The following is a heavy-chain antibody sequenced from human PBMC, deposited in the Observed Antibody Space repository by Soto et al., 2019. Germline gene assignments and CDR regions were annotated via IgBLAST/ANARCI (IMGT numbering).Heavy chain of an antibody. CDR3: AKDPSPQMVRGVKGREGTMYYFDY. J-gene: IGHJ4*02. V-gene: IGHV3-30*18. D-gene: IGHD3-10*01. CDR1: GFTFSSYG. CDR2: ISYDGSNK. Sequence: QVQLVESGGGVVQPGRSLRLSCAASGFTFSSYGMHWVRQAPGKGLEWVAVISYDGSNKYYADSVKGRFTISRDNSKNTLYLQMNSLRAEDTAVYYCAKDPSPQMVRGVKGREGTMYYFDYWGQGTLVTVSS.